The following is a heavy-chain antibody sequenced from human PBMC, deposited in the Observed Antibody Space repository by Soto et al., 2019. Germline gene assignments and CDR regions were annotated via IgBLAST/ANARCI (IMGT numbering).Heavy chain of an antibody. V-gene: IGHV3-30-3*01. CDR3: ARGGDFWSGSPPYYYYGMDV. Sequence: QVQLVESGGGVVQPGRSLRLSCAASGFTFSSYAMHWVRQAPGKGLEWVAVISYDGSNKYYADSVKGRFTISRDNSKNTLYLQMNSLSAEDTAVYYCARGGDFWSGSPPYYYYGMDVWCQGTTGTVSS. CDR1: GFTFSSYA. CDR2: ISYDGSNK. D-gene: IGHD3-3*01. J-gene: IGHJ6*02.